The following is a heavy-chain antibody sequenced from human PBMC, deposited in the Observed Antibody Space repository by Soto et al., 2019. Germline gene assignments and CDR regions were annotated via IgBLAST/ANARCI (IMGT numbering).Heavy chain of an antibody. CDR3: AKDPRGQVPAYFQH. CDR2: ISGSGGST. J-gene: IGHJ1*01. D-gene: IGHD3-10*01. CDR1: GFTFSSYA. V-gene: IGHV3-23*01. Sequence: LTCAASGFTFSSYAMSWVRQAPGKGLELVSAISGSGGSTYYADSVKGRFTISRDNSKNTLYLQMNSLIAEDTPVYYCAKDPRGQVPAYFQHWARGTLVTVSS.